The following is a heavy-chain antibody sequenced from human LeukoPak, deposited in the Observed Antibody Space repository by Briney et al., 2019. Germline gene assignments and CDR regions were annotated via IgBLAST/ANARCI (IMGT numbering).Heavy chain of an antibody. CDR1: GFTFSSSW. CDR3: SLIDY. V-gene: IGHV3-52*01. CDR2: IKCDGSEK. J-gene: IGHJ4*02. D-gene: IGHD3-10*01. Sequence: GGSLRLSCAASGFTFSSSWMHWVCQAPEKGLEWVADIKCDGSEKYYVDSVKGRLTISRDNAKNSLYLQVNSLRAEEIRSGSYSLIDYWGQGTLVTVSS.